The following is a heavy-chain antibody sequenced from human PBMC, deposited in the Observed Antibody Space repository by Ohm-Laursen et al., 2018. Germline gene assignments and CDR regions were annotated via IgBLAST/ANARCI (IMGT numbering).Heavy chain of an antibody. D-gene: IGHD6-19*01. CDR1: GGSFSGYY. CDR3: ARVKQWLIYAFDI. Sequence: SDTLSLTCAVYGGSFSGYYWSWIRQPPGKGLGGIGKINHSGSTNYNPSLKSRVTISVDTSKNQFSLKLSSVTAADTAVYYCARVKQWLIYAFDIWGQGTMVTVSS. J-gene: IGHJ3*02. CDR2: INHSGST. V-gene: IGHV4-34*01.